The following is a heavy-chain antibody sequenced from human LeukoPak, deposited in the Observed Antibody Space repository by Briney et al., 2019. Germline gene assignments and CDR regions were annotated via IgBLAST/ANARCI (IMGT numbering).Heavy chain of an antibody. Sequence: SETLSLACTVSGGSISSYYWSWIRQPPGKGLEWIGYIYYSGSTNYNPSLKSRVTISVDTSKNQFSLKLSSVTAADTAVYYCARVSCSSTSCFYYYYYMDVWGKGTTVTVSS. CDR1: GGSISSYY. J-gene: IGHJ6*03. D-gene: IGHD2-2*01. CDR3: ARVSCSSTSCFYYYYYMDV. V-gene: IGHV4-59*01. CDR2: IYYSGST.